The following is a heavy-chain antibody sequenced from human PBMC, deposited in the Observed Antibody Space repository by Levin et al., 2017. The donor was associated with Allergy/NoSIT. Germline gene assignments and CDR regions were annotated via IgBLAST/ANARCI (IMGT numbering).Heavy chain of an antibody. V-gene: IGHV3-33*01. CDR1: GFSFSDYN. CDR2: IWYNDNNI. J-gene: IGHJ4*02. Sequence: GGSLRLSCAASGFSFSDYNMHWVRQAPGKGLEWVAVIWYNDNNIFYGDSVMRRFTISRDTSQNTVYLQLNSLRAQDTAVYYCARANRNWDYMETGPNFDYWCRGTLVTVSS. D-gene: IGHD1-7*01. CDR3: ARANRNWDYMETGPNFDY.